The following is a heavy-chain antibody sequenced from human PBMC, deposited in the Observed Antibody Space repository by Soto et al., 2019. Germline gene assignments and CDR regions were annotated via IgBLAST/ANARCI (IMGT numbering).Heavy chain of an antibody. CDR1: GYSFTRYW. J-gene: IGHJ6*02. V-gene: IGHV5-10-1*01. CDR2: IYPSESYT. CDR3: ARQVVPAAPFNYYYYGLDV. Sequence: GESLKISCKGSGYSFTRYWISWGRQMPGKSLEWKGRIYPSESYTNYSPSFQGHVTISADKSISTAYLQWSSLKASDTAMYYCARQVVPAAPFNYYYYGLDVWGQGTTVTVSS. D-gene: IGHD2-2*01.